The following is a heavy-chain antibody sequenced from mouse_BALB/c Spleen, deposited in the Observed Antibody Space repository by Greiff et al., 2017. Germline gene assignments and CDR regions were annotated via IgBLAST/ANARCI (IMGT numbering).Heavy chain of an antibody. CDR2: IDTSDSYT. CDR1: GYTFTDYW. J-gene: IGHJ4*01. V-gene: IGHV1-69*01. D-gene: IGHD2-4*01. Sequence: QVQLQQPGAELVMPGASVKMSCKASGYTFTDYWMHWVKQRPGQGLEWIGAIDTSDSYTSYNQKFKGKATLTADKSSSTAYMQLSSLTSEDSAVYFCAVSTMITTGYAMDYWGQGTSVTVSS. CDR3: AVSTMITTGYAMDY.